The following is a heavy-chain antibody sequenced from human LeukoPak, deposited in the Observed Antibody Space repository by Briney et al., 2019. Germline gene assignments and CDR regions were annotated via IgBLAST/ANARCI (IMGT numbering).Heavy chain of an antibody. J-gene: IGHJ4*02. CDR1: GFTFSSYW. CDR2: INIDGSST. Sequence: PGGSLRLSCAASGFTFSSYWIHWVRQAPGKGLVWVSRINIDGSSTSHADSVKGRFTISRDNAKNTLSLQMNSLTVEDTAVYYCVRATSQDFDYWGQGTLVTVSS. CDR3: VRATSQDFDY. V-gene: IGHV3-74*01.